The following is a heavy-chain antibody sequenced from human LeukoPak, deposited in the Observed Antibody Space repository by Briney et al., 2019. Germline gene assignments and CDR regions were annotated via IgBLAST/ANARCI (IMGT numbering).Heavy chain of an antibody. J-gene: IGHJ6*03. CDR2: IYYSGST. V-gene: IGHV4-59*01. Sequence: SETLSLTCTVSGGSISSYYWSWIRQPPGKGLEWIGYIYYSGSTNYNPSLKSRVTISVDTSKNQFSLKLSSVTAADTAVYYCARGLYHYDSSAAYYYYMDVWGKGTTVTVSS. CDR1: GGSISSYY. CDR3: ARGLYHYDSSAAYYYYMDV. D-gene: IGHD3-22*01.